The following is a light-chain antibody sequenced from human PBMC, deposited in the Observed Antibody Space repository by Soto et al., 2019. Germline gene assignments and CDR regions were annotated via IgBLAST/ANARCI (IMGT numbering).Light chain of an antibody. CDR3: QQYGSSLIT. V-gene: IGKV3-11*01. J-gene: IGKJ5*01. CDR2: DAS. CDR1: QSVSSN. Sequence: EVVLTQSPATLSLSPGERATLSCRASQSVSSNLAWYQQKPGQAPRLLIYDASNRATGIPARFSGSGSGTDFTLTISSLEPEDFAVYFCQQYGSSLITFGQGTRLEI.